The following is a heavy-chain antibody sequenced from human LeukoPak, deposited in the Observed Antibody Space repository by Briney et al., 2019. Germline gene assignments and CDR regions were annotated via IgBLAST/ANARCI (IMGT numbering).Heavy chain of an antibody. CDR2: INKNGGET. CDR1: GFTFSSYV. J-gene: IGHJ4*02. Sequence: PGGSLRLSCTASGFTFSSYVMSWGRQAPGKGLEWVSTINKNGGETYYADSVKGRFTISRDNSKNTLYLQMNSLRAEDTAVYYCARDPPTVYWGQGTLVTVSS. V-gene: IGHV3-23*01. CDR3: ARDPPTVY. D-gene: IGHD4-17*01.